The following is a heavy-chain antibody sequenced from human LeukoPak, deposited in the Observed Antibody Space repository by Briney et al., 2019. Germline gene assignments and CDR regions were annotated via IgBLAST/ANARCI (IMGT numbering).Heavy chain of an antibody. D-gene: IGHD3-22*01. CDR3: AKVKDISGYQHFDY. Sequence: PGRSLRLSCVASGFTFDDYAMQWVRHVPGKGLEWVSGISWNSGSIGYADSVKGRFTFSRDNSRNALYLQMNSLRAEDTAVYYCAKVKDISGYQHFDYWGQGTLVTVSS. J-gene: IGHJ4*02. V-gene: IGHV3-9*01. CDR2: ISWNSGSI. CDR1: GFTFDDYA.